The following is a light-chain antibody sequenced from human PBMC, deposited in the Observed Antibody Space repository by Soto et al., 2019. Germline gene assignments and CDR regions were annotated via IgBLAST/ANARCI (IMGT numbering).Light chain of an antibody. CDR3: QQYNNWPPWT. CDR1: QSVTSS. CDR2: DVS. V-gene: IGKV3-11*01. J-gene: IGKJ1*01. Sequence: EIVLTPSPATLSFSPVYIATLSFIASQSVTSSLAWFQQKPGQAPRLLIYDVSRRATAIPARFSGSGSGTDFTLTIRSLEPEDFAIYYCQQYNNWPPWTCGQGNKGAIK.